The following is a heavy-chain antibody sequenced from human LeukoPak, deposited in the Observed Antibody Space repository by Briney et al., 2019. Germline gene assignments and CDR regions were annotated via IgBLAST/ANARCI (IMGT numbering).Heavy chain of an antibody. V-gene: IGHV1-69*01. D-gene: IGHD2-8*01. CDR3: NAYCTNGVCYKGGGVDY. CDR2: IIPIFGTA. CDR1: GGTFSSYA. J-gene: IGHJ4*02. Sequence: ASVKVSCKASGGTFSSYAISWVRQAPGQGLEWMGGIIPIFGTANYAQKFQGRVTITADESTSTAYMELSSLRSEDTAVYYCNAYCTNGVCYKGGGVDYWGQGTLVTVSS.